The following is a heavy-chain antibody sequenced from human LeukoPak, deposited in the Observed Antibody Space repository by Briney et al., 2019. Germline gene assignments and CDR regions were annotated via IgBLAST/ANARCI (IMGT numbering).Heavy chain of an antibody. J-gene: IGHJ4*02. Sequence: GGSLRLSCTASGFTFSSYGMHWVRQAPGKGLEWVAFIPYDGSNTFYADSVKGRFTISRDNPKNTLSLQMDSLTSEDTALYYCAKEKGQWESPDYWGQGTLVTVSS. CDR2: IPYDGSNT. D-gene: IGHD1-26*01. V-gene: IGHV3-30*02. CDR3: AKEKGQWESPDY. CDR1: GFTFSSYG.